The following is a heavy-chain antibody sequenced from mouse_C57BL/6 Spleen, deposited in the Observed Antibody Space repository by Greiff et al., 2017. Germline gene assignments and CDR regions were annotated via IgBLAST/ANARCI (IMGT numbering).Heavy chain of an antibody. J-gene: IGHJ2*01. V-gene: IGHV1-82*01. CDR3: ASGDYYFDY. CDR2: IYPGDGDT. D-gene: IGHD2-13*01. CDR1: GYAFSSSW. Sequence: QVQLKESGPELVKPGASVKISCKASGYAFSSSWMNWVKQRPGKGLEWIGRIYPGDGDTNYNGKFKGKATLTADKSSSTAYMQLSSLTSEDSAVYFCASGDYYFDYWGQGTTLTVSS.